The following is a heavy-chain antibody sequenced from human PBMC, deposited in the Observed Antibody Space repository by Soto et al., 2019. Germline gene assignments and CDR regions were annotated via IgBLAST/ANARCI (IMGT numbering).Heavy chain of an antibody. CDR1: GGSISSYY. D-gene: IGHD1-1*01. CDR2: IYYSGST. V-gene: IGHV4-59*01. J-gene: IGHJ4*02. CDR3: ARDNERGRWDY. Sequence: KPSETLSLTCTVSGGSISSYYWSWIRQPPGKGLEWIGYIYYSGSTNYNPSLKSRVTISVDTSKNQFSLKLSSVTAADTAVYYCARDNERGRWDYWGQGTLVTVSS.